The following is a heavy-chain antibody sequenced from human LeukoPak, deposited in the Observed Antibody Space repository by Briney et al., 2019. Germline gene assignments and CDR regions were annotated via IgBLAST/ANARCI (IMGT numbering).Heavy chain of an antibody. V-gene: IGHV4-4*02. J-gene: IGHJ4*02. Sequence: PSETLSLTCIVSGGSISSGYWWSWVRQSPGKGLEWIGEISHSGSTNYNPSLKSRVTISSDKSKNKFSLKLNSVTATDTAVYYCARNAYYSADYWGLGTLVTVSS. CDR3: ARNAYYSADY. CDR2: ISHSGST. CDR1: GGSISSGYW. D-gene: IGHD2/OR15-2a*01.